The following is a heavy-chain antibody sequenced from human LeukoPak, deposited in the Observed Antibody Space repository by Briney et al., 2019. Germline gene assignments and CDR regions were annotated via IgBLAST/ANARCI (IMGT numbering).Heavy chain of an antibody. Sequence: ASVEVSCKASGYSFTSYGVSWVRQAPGQGLEWMGWISPSNGNTNYAEKIQGRVTMTTDTSTTTVYMELRSLRSDDTAVYYCARDLGFCNTSSCLRNWFDPWGQGTLVTVSS. CDR2: ISPSNGNT. V-gene: IGHV1-18*01. CDR3: ARDLGFCNTSSCLRNWFDP. J-gene: IGHJ5*02. CDR1: GYSFTSYG. D-gene: IGHD2/OR15-2a*01.